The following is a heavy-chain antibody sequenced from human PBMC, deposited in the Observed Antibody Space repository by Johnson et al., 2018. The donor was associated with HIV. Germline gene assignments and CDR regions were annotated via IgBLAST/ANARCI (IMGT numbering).Heavy chain of an antibody. Sequence: VQLVESGGGVVQPGKSLRLFCAVSGFTLSTYTMHWVRQTPGRGLEWVSGINWNGGSTGYADSVKGRFTISRDNAKNSLYLQMNSLRAEDTALYYCARVTRQGVAFDMWGQGTLVTVSS. D-gene: IGHD3-16*01. V-gene: IGHV3-20*04. CDR1: GFTLSTYT. CDR2: INWNGGST. J-gene: IGHJ3*02. CDR3: ARVTRQGVAFDM.